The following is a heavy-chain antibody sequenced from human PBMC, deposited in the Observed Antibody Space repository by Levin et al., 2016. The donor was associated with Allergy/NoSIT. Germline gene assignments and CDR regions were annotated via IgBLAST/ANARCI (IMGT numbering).Heavy chain of an antibody. J-gene: IGHJ5*02. CDR3: ARDYYDSSGYPVVDP. V-gene: IGHV4-39*07. CDR2: IYYSGST. Sequence: GSLRLSCTVSGGSISSSSYYWGWIRQPPGKGLEWIGNIYYSGSTNYNPSLKSRVTISVDTSKNQFSLKLSSVTAADTAVYYCARDYYDSSGYPVVDPWGQGTLVTVSS. D-gene: IGHD3-22*01. CDR1: GGSISSSSYY.